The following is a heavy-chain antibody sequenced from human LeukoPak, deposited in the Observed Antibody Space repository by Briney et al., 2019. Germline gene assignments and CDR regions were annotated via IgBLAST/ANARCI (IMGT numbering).Heavy chain of an antibody. CDR1: GFTFSSYA. Sequence: PGGSLRLSCAASGFTFSSYAMHWVRQAPGKGLEWVAVISYDGSNKYYADSVKGRFTNSRDNSKNTLYLQMNNLRAEDTAVYYCARDSAYDYVWGSYRYPYNWFDPWGLGTLVTVSS. D-gene: IGHD3-16*02. V-gene: IGHV3-30*04. CDR2: ISYDGSNK. CDR3: ARDSAYDYVWGSYRYPYNWFDP. J-gene: IGHJ5*02.